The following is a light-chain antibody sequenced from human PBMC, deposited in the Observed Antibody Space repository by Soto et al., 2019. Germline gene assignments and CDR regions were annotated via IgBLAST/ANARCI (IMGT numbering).Light chain of an antibody. CDR1: SSDVGSHKL. CDR2: EAS. CDR3: CSNAGGSTYV. V-gene: IGLV2-23*01. Sequence: QPALTQPASVSGSPGQSITISCTGTSSDVGSHKLVSWYQQYPGKAPKLIIFEASKRPSGVSNRFSGSKSGSTASLTISGLQAEDEADYYCCSNAGGSTYVFGTGTKVTVL. J-gene: IGLJ1*01.